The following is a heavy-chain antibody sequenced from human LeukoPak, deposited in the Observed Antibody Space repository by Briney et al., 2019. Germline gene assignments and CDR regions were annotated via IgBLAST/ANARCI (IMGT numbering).Heavy chain of an antibody. CDR1: GGSISSSSYY. CDR3: ARISSNIPAAIKFFDY. D-gene: IGHD2-2*02. V-gene: IGHV4-39*07. Sequence: SETLSLTCTVSGGSISSSSYYWGWIRQPPGKRLEWIGSIYYSGSAYYNPSLKSRVTISADTSKNQLSLKLSSVTAADTAVYYCARISSNIPAAIKFFDYWGQGTLVTVSS. J-gene: IGHJ4*02. CDR2: IYYSGSA.